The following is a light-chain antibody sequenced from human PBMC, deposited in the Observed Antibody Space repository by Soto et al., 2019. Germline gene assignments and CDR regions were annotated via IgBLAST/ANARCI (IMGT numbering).Light chain of an antibody. V-gene: IGKV3-20*01. Sequence: EIVLTQSPGTLALSPGEGATLSCRASQSVSKYLAWYQQKPGQAPRLLIYGASSRATGTPDSFSGSGSGTDFTLTISRLEPEDFAVYYCQQYGGSPQTFGQGTKVEIK. CDR2: GAS. J-gene: IGKJ1*01. CDR3: QQYGGSPQT. CDR1: QSVSKY.